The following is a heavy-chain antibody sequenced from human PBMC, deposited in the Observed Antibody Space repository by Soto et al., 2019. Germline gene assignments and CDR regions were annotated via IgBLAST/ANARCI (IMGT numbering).Heavy chain of an antibody. CDR2: INAGNGNT. V-gene: IGHV1-3*01. D-gene: IGHD6-13*01. CDR3: ARAPDAIAAAGTNNWFDP. J-gene: IGHJ5*02. CDR1: GYTFPSYA. Sequence: ASVNVSCKASGYTFPSYAMNWLRQAPGERLEWMGWINAGNGNTKYSQKFQGRVTITRDTSASTAYMELSSLRSEDTAVYYCARAPDAIAAAGTNNWFDPWGQGTLVTVSS.